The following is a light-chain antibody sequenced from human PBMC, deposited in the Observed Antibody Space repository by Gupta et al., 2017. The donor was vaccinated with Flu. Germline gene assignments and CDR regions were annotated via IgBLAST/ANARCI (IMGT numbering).Light chain of an antibody. V-gene: IGKV3-20*01. Sequence: GTLSLSLGERATLSCRASQSVGGSYLAWHQQKPGQAPRLLIYDASSRATGIPDRFSGSGSGTDFTLTISRLEPEDFAIYYCQQDGSSPGTFGQGTKVEIK. CDR2: DAS. CDR3: QQDGSSPGT. J-gene: IGKJ1*01. CDR1: QSVGGSY.